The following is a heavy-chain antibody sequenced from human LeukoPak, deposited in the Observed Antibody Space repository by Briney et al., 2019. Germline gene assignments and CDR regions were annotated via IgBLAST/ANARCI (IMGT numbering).Heavy chain of an antibody. CDR3: VREGAVALKHFDL. CDR1: GFSLTNNY. Sequence: ASVKVFCKAFGFSLTNNYMHWVRQAPGQGLEWMGYMRPTDAYTGYAPKFQGRVTVTRDTSTNTLYMELSSLGSDDTAVYYCVREGAVALKHFDLWGQGTLLTVSS. CDR2: MRPTDAYT. D-gene: IGHD6-19*01. J-gene: IGHJ4*02. V-gene: IGHV1-46*01.